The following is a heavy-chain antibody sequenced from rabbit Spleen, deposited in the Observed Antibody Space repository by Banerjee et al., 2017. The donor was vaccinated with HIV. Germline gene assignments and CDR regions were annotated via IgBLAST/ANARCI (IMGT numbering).Heavy chain of an antibody. Sequence: QSLEESGGGLVKPGASLTLTCKASGFSFNSGYDMCWVRQAPGKGLEWIACIYAGSSGSTYSATWAKGRFTISRTSSTTVTLQMTSLTAADTATYFCARDSGTSFSTCGMDLWGPGTLVTVS. CDR3: ARDSGTSFSTCGMDL. CDR1: GFSFNSGYD. V-gene: IGHV1S40*01. D-gene: IGHD8-1*01. CDR2: IYAGSSGST. J-gene: IGHJ6*01.